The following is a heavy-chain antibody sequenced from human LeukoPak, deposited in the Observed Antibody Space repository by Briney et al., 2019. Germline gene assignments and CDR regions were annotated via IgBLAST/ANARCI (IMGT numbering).Heavy chain of an antibody. CDR2: IYYSGST. Sequence: PSQTLSLTCAVSGGSISSGGYSWSWIRQPPGKGLEWIVYIYYSGSTNYNPSLKSRVTISVDTSKNQLSLKLSSVTAADTAVYYCARDKIVVDPFVVNYYYYGMDVWGQGTTVTVSS. D-gene: IGHD3-22*01. CDR3: ARDKIVVDPFVVNYYYYGMDV. CDR1: GGSISSGGYS. V-gene: IGHV4-30-4*07. J-gene: IGHJ6*02.